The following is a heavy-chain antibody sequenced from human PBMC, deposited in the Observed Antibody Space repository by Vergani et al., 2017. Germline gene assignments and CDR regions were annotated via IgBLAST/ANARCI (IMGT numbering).Heavy chain of an antibody. D-gene: IGHD3-22*01. CDR2: ISSDGGST. Sequence: EVRLVESGGGLVQPGGSLRLSCATSGFTLSAYWIDWVRQAPGKGLEWVSTISSDGGSTYYADSVKGRFTISRDNSKNTLSLQMNSLTAEDTAIYYCAGPQGTSAYYYGGFDYWGQGILVTVSS. V-gene: IGHV3-23*04. J-gene: IGHJ4*02. CDR1: GFTLSAYW. CDR3: AGPQGTSAYYYGGFDY.